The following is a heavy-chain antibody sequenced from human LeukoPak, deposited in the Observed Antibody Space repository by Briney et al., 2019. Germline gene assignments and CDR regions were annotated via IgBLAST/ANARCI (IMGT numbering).Heavy chain of an antibody. J-gene: IGHJ4*02. CDR2: ISSSSSYI. D-gene: IGHD2/OR15-2a*01. V-gene: IGHV3-21*01. CDR1: GFTFSSYA. Sequence: PGGSLRLSCSASGFTFSSYAMNWVRQAPGKGLEWVSSISSSSSYIYYADSVKGRFTISRDNAKNSLYLQMNSLRAEDTAVYYCARAPEGEYFDHWGQGTLVTVSS. CDR3: ARAPEGEYFDH.